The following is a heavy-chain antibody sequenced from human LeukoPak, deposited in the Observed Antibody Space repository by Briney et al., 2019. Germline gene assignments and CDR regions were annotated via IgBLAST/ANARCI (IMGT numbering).Heavy chain of an antibody. CDR1: GFTFSSYE. J-gene: IGHJ5*02. V-gene: IGHV3-48*03. D-gene: IGHD5-18*01. Sequence: GGSLRLSCAASGFTFSSYEMNWVRQAPGKGLEWVSYISSSGSTIYYADSVKGRFTISRDNAKNSLYLQMNSLRAEDTAVYYCAREGYSYGYNWFDPWGQGTLVTVSS. CDR3: AREGYSYGYNWFDP. CDR2: ISSSGSTI.